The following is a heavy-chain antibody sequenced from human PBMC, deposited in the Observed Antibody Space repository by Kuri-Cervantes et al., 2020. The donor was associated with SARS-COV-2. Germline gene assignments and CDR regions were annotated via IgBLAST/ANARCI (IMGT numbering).Heavy chain of an antibody. J-gene: IGHJ4*02. Sequence: GSLRLSCTVSGGSISSYYWSWIRQPPGKGLEWIGYIYYSGSTNYNPSLKSRVTISVDTSKNQFSLKLSSVTAADTAVYYCARGGLRMWVFEDWGQGTLVTVSS. CDR3: ARGGLRMWVFED. D-gene: IGHD4-17*01. CDR1: GGSISSYY. V-gene: IGHV4-59*01. CDR2: IYYSGST.